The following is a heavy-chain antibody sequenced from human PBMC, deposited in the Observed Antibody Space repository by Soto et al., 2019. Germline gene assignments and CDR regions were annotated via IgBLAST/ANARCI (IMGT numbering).Heavy chain of an antibody. CDR3: SRVGCSNSKCYTRGMDV. CDR1: GGSISGYY. D-gene: IGHD2-2*01. Sequence: QMHLQESGPGLVKPSETLSLTCTVSGGSISGYYWSWVRQPAVKGLEWVGRIYSDGTTNYSPSLKSRVTMSLDTSTDQFSLHLNSVTAADTAVYYCSRVGCSNSKCYTRGMDVWGQGTTVTVSS. J-gene: IGHJ6*02. CDR2: IYSDGTT. V-gene: IGHV4-4*07.